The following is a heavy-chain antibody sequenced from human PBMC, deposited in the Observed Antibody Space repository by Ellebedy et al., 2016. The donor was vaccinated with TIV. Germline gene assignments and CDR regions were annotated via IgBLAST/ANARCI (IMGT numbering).Heavy chain of an antibody. CDR2: ISGSGGST. CDR3: AKELKTMVRGLIIGH. Sequence: PGGSLRLSCAASGFTFSTYAMSWVRQAPGKGLEWVSPISGSGGSTYYADSVKGRFTISRDNSKKTLYLQMNSLRAEDTAIYYCAKELKTMVRGLIIGHWGQGTLVTVSS. D-gene: IGHD3-10*01. V-gene: IGHV3-23*01. J-gene: IGHJ4*02. CDR1: GFTFSTYA.